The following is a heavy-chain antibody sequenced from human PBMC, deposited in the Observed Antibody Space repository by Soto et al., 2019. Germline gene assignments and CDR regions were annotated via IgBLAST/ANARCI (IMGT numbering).Heavy chain of an antibody. J-gene: IGHJ4*02. V-gene: IGHV3-73*02. Sequence: EVQLVESGGGLVQPGGSLKLSCAASGFTFSGSAMHWVRQASGKGLEWVGRIRSKANSYATAYAASVKGRFTISRDDSXNRAYLKMNSLKTEDTAVYYCTRRAGDSSGYPFDYWGQGTLVTVSS. CDR2: IRSKANSYAT. CDR3: TRRAGDSSGYPFDY. CDR1: GFTFSGSA. D-gene: IGHD3-22*01.